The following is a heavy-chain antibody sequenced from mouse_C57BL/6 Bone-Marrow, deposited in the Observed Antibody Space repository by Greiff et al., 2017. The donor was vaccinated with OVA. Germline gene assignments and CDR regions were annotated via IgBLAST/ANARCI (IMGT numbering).Heavy chain of an antibody. Sequence: QVQLQQPGAELVMPGASVKLSCKASGYTFTSYWMHWVKQRPGQGLEWIGEIDPSDSYTNYTQKFKGKSTLTVDKSSSTAYMQLSSLTSEDSAVYYCARDGYPLYWYFDVWGTGTTVTVSS. D-gene: IGHD2-3*01. CDR1: GYTFTSYW. J-gene: IGHJ1*03. V-gene: IGHV1-69*01. CDR3: ARDGYPLYWYFDV. CDR2: IDPSDSYT.